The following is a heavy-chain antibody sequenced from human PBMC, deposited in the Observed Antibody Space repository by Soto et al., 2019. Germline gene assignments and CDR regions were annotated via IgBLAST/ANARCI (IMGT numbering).Heavy chain of an antibody. V-gene: IGHV4-39*01. CDR3: ARPTYYYGSGSYYNGNNWFDP. CDR2: IYYSGSP. D-gene: IGHD3-10*01. Sequence: QLQLQESGPGLVKPSETLSLTCTVSGGSISSSSYYWGWIRQPPGKGLEWIGSIYYSGSPYYNPSLKSRVTISVDTSKNQFSLKLSSVTAADTAVYYCARPTYYYGSGSYYNGNNWFDPWGQGTLVTVSS. J-gene: IGHJ5*02. CDR1: GGSISSSSYY.